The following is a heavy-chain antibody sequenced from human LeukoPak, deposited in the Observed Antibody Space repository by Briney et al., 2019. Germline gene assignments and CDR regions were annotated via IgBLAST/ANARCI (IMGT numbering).Heavy chain of an antibody. Sequence: PGGSLRLSCAASGFTFSSYAMHWVRQAPGKGLEGVAVISYDGSNKYYADSVKGRFTISRDNSKNTLYLQMNSLRAEDTAVYYCARDSSYGYYFDYWGQGTLVTVSS. J-gene: IGHJ4*02. CDR3: ARDSSYGYYFDY. D-gene: IGHD5-18*01. CDR2: ISYDGSNK. V-gene: IGHV3-30*04. CDR1: GFTFSSYA.